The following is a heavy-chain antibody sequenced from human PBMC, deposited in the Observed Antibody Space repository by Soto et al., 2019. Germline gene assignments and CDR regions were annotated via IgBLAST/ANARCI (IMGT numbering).Heavy chain of an antibody. CDR2: IYYSGNT. CDR3: ARALVGATSWFDP. J-gene: IGHJ5*02. D-gene: IGHD1-26*01. CDR1: GGSISSGGYS. V-gene: IGHV4-30-2*01. Sequence: QLQLQESGSGLVKPSQTLSLTCTVSGGSISSGGYSWSWIRQPPGKGLEWIGYIYYSGNTYYNPSLKSRVTISVDRSKNQFSLNLRSVTAADTAVYYCARALVGATSWFDPWGHGTLVTVSS.